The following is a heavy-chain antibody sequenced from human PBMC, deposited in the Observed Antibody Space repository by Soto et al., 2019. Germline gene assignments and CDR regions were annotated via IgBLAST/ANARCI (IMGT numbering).Heavy chain of an antibody. D-gene: IGHD6-19*01. V-gene: IGHV3-30*18. CDR2: VSHDGRNT. Sequence: VQLVESGGGVVQPGRSLRLSCAASGFTFSDYAMHWVRQAPGKGLEWVAVVSHDGRNTHYADSVKGRFTISRDSSKNKISLEMTSLRAKDTAVYYCAKGGRQWLVTSDFNYWGQGALVTVSS. CDR3: AKGGRQWLVTSDFNY. J-gene: IGHJ4*02. CDR1: GFTFSDYA.